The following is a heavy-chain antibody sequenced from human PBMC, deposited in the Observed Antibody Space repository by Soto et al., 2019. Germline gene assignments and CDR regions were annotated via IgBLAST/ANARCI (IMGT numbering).Heavy chain of an antibody. V-gene: IGHV1-18*01. CDR3: AREVISSIAARPTWYLDL. CDR2: ISAYNGNT. D-gene: IGHD6-6*01. CDR1: GYTFTSYG. J-gene: IGHJ2*01. Sequence: ASVKVSCKASGYTFTSYGISWVRQAPGQGLEWMGWISAYNGNTNYAQKLQGRVTMTTDTSTSTAYMELRSLRSDDTAVYYCAREVISSIAARPTWYLDLWGRGTLVTVSS.